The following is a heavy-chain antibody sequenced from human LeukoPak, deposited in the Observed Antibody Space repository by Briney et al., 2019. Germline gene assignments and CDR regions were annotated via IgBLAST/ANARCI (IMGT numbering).Heavy chain of an antibody. V-gene: IGHV4-59*08. Sequence: SETLSLTCTVSGGSISSYYWSWIRQPPGKGLEWIGYIYYSGSTNYNPSLKSRVTISVDTSKNQFSLKLSSVTAADTAVYYCARRGSSSWVYFDYWGQGTLVTVSS. D-gene: IGHD6-13*01. CDR3: ARRGSSSWVYFDY. CDR1: GGSISSYY. CDR2: IYYSGST. J-gene: IGHJ4*02.